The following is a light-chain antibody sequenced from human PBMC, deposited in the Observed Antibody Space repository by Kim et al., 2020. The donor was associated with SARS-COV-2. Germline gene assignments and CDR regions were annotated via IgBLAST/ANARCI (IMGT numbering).Light chain of an antibody. CDR1: QSVSSY. CDR2: DAS. Sequence: EIALTQSPATLSLSPGERATLSCRASQSVSSYLAWYQQRPGQAPRLLIYDASNRATGIPARFSGSGSGTDFTLTISSLEPEDFAVYYCQQHSKLITFGQGTRLEIK. J-gene: IGKJ5*01. CDR3: QQHSKLIT. V-gene: IGKV3-11*01.